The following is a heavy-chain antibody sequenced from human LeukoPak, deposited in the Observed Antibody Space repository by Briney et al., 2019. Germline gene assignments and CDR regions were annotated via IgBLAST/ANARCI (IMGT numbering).Heavy chain of an antibody. J-gene: IGHJ4*02. V-gene: IGHV3-30-3*01. CDR2: ISYDGSNK. CDR1: GFTFSSYA. CDR3: ARDFRSYSYGVIDY. Sequence: GGSLRLSCAASGFTFSSYAMHWVRQAPGKGLEWVAVISYDGSNKYYADSVKGRFTISRDNSKNTLYLQTNSLRAEDTAVYYCARDFRSYSYGVIDYWGQGTLVTVSS. D-gene: IGHD5-18*01.